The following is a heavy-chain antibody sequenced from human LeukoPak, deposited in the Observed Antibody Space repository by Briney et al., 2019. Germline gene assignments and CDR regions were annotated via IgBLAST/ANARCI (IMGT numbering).Heavy chain of an antibody. CDR1: GGSFSGYY. Sequence: SETLSLTCAVYGGSFSGYYWSWIRQPPGKGLEWIGEINHSGSTNYNPSLKSRVTISVDTSKNQFSLKLSSVTAADTAAYYCARGGTAYPGGYSSRYAFDIWGQGTMVTVSS. CDR3: ARGGTAYPGGYSSRYAFDI. J-gene: IGHJ3*02. CDR2: INHSGST. V-gene: IGHV4-34*01. D-gene: IGHD6-13*01.